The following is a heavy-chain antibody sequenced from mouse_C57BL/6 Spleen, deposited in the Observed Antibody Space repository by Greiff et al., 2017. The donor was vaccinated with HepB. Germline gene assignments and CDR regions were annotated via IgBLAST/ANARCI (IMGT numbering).Heavy chain of an antibody. J-gene: IGHJ3*01. V-gene: IGHV1-77*01. D-gene: IGHD2-4*01. CDR3: ARSDDYDGFAWFAY. Sequence: QVQLQQSGAELVKPGASVKISCKASGYTFTDYYINWVKQRPGQGLEWIGKSGPGSGSTYYNEKFKGKATLTADKSSSTAYMQLSSLTSEDSAVYFCARSDDYDGFAWFAYWGQGTLVTVSA. CDR2: SGPGSGST. CDR1: GYTFTDYY.